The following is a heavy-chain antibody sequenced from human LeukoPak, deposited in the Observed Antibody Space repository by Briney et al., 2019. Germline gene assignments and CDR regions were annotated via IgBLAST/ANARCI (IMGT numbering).Heavy chain of an antibody. J-gene: IGHJ4*02. CDR2: IESDGHTT. CDR1: GFTFSRYW. V-gene: IGHV3-74*01. Sequence: PGGSLRLSCAASGFTFSRYWMHWVRQAPGEGLVWVSRIESDGHTTTYADSVKGRFTISRDNAKNTLYLQMNSLRAEDTAVYYCTRGQSSGYSSGDYWGQGTLVTVSS. CDR3: TRGQSSGYSSGDY. D-gene: IGHD3-22*01.